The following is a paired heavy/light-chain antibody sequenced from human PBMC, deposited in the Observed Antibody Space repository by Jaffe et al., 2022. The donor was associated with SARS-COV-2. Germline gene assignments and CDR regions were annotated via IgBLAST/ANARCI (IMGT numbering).Heavy chain of an antibody. CDR2: ISGSGGST. D-gene: IGHD3-16*01. V-gene: IGHV3-23*01. J-gene: IGHJ6*02. CDR1: GFTFSSYA. Sequence: EVQLLESGGGLVQPGGSLRLSCAASGFTFSSYAMSWVRQAPGKGLEWVSAISGSGGSTYYADSVKGRFTISRDNSKNTLYLQMNSLRAEDTAVYYCAKALGGDGYNLGVYYYYGMDVWGQGTTVTVSS. CDR3: AKALGGDGYNLGVYYYYGMDV.
Light chain of an antibody. CDR1: QGISSY. CDR3: QQYYSYPAT. V-gene: IGKV1-8*01. Sequence: AIRMTQSPSSFSASTGDRVTITCRASQGISSYLAWYQQKPGKAPKLLIYAASTLQSGVPSRFSGSGSGTDFTLTISCLQSEDFATYYCQQYYSYPATFGGGTKVEIK. J-gene: IGKJ4*01. CDR2: AAS.